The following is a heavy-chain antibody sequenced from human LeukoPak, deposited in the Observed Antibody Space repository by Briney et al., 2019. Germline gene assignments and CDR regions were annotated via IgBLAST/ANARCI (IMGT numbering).Heavy chain of an antibody. CDR1: GYTCTSYG. CDR2: ISAYNGNT. Sequence: ASVKVSCKASGYTCTSYGITWVRQAPGQGLEWMGWISAYNGNTNYAQKLQGRVTLTTDTSTSTAYMELRSLRSDDTAVYYCARPGKYGDYEWFDPWGQGTLVTVSS. CDR3: ARPGKYGDYEWFDP. D-gene: IGHD4-17*01. V-gene: IGHV1-18*01. J-gene: IGHJ5*02.